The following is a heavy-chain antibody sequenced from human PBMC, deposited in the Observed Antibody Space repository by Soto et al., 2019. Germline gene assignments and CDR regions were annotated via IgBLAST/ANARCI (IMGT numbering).Heavy chain of an antibody. J-gene: IGHJ4*02. V-gene: IGHV3-33*01. CDR1: GFTFSSYG. CDR3: ASGLEWELHPSPGY. Sequence: QVQLVESGGGVVQPGRSLRLSCAASGFTFSSYGMHWVRQAPGKGLEWVAVIWYDGSNKYYADSVKGRFTISRDNSKNTLYLQMNSLRAEDTAVYYCASGLEWELHPSPGYWGQGTLVTVSS. D-gene: IGHD1-26*01. CDR2: IWYDGSNK.